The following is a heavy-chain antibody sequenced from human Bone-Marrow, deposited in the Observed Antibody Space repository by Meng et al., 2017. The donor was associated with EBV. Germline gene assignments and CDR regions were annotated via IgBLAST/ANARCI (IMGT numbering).Heavy chain of an antibody. Sequence: RVESGGWCVMSGGSLTLSMAAVGFTFRAVYMSWIRPAPGKGLEWVSDISSSGSTMYYADSVKGRFTISRDNAKNSLYLQMNSLRADDTAVYYCARAFRSGYDYYWGQGTLVTVSS. CDR1: GFTFRAVY. V-gene: IGHV3-11*01. CDR3: ARAFRSGYDYY. CDR2: ISSSGSTM. J-gene: IGHJ4*02. D-gene: IGHD5-12*01.